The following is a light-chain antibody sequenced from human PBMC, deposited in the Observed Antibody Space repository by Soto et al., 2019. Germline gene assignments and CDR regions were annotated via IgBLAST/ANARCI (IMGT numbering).Light chain of an antibody. V-gene: IGLV1-40*01. J-gene: IGLJ1*01. Sequence: QSVLTQPPSVSGAPGQRVTISCTGSSSNIGAGYDVQWYQQFPGEAPKLLIFGNTFRLSGVPDRFSGSKSGTSASLDITGLQGEDEADYYCIGQKGANRYVFGTGTKVTVL. CDR2: GNT. CDR1: SSNIGAGYD. CDR3: IGQKGANRYV.